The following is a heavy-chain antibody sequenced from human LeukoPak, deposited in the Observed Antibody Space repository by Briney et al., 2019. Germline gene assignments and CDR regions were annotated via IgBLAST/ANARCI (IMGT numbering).Heavy chain of an antibody. CDR3: AKRSAESSGYFNY. CDR2: ITGSGAFT. V-gene: IGHV3-23*01. Sequence: GGSLRLSCAASGFTFIKYSMTWVRQAPGKGLEWVSAITGSGAFTDYADSVKGRFTISRDNSKNTLYLQMNSLRAEDMAVYYCAKRSAESSGYFNYWGQGILVTVSS. J-gene: IGHJ4*02. D-gene: IGHD6-19*01. CDR1: GFTFIKYS.